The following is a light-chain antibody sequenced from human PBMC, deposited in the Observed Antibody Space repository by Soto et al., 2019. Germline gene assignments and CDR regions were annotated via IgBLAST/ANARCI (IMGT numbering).Light chain of an antibody. CDR2: DAS. CDR1: QSVSSN. CDR3: QQRSNWPT. V-gene: IGKV3-11*01. Sequence: ETVMTQSPVTLSVSPGERATLSCRASQSVSSNLAWYQQKPGQAPRLLIYDASNRATGIPARFSGSGYGTDFTLTISSLEPEDFAVYYCQQRSNWPTFGQGTRLEIK. J-gene: IGKJ5*01.